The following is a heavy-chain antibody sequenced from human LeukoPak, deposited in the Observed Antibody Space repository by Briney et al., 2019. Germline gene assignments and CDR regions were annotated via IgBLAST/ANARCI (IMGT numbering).Heavy chain of an antibody. CDR2: IYNSGRI. Sequence: SETLSLTRSVSGGSISDYYWSWIRQPPGKGLEWIGSIYNSGRINYSPPLKSPVTISVDTSKDQLSLKLNSVTAADTAVYYCATLTPITATTGGYWGQGTLVTVSS. V-gene: IGHV4-4*09. CDR3: ATLTPITATTGGY. D-gene: IGHD1-7*01. CDR1: GGSISDYY. J-gene: IGHJ4*02.